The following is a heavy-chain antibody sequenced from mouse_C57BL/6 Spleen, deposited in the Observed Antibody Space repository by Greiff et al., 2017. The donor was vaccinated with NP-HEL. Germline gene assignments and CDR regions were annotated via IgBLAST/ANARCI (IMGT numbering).Heavy chain of an antibody. CDR3: TKYYGSSYYFDY. D-gene: IGHD1-1*01. Sequence: EVQLQQSGAELVRPGASVKLSCTASGFNIKDYYMHWVKQRPEKGLEWIGRIDPEDGDTEYAPKFQGKATMTADTSSNTAYLQLSSLPSEDTAVYYCTKYYGSSYYFDYWGQGTTLTVSS. J-gene: IGHJ2*01. CDR2: IDPEDGDT. V-gene: IGHV14-1*01. CDR1: GFNIKDYY.